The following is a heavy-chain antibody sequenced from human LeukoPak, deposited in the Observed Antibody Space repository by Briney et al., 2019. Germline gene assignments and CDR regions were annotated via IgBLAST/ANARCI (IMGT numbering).Heavy chain of an antibody. J-gene: IGHJ4*02. V-gene: IGHV4-34*01. Sequence: PSETLSLTCAVYGASFSGYYGSWIRQPPGKGLEWIGEINHSGSTNYNPSLKSRVTISVDTSKNQCSLRLSSVTAADTAVYYCARKSGWYAYYFDYWGQGTLVTVSS. D-gene: IGHD6-19*01. CDR1: GASFSGYY. CDR2: INHSGST. CDR3: ARKSGWYAYYFDY.